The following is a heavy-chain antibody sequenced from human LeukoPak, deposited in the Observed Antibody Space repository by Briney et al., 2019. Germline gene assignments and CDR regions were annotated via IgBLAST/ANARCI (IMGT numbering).Heavy chain of an antibody. Sequence: GGSLGPSCAASGFTFSSFAMSWVRQAPGKGLDWVSAFSGRGGSTYYADSVKGRFTISRDNSKNTLYLQMNSLRAEDTAVYYCAKEGYYDSSGYYDYWGQGTLVTVSS. J-gene: IGHJ4*02. D-gene: IGHD3-22*01. CDR2: FSGRGGST. CDR1: GFTFSSFA. CDR3: AKEGYYDSSGYYDY. V-gene: IGHV3-23*01.